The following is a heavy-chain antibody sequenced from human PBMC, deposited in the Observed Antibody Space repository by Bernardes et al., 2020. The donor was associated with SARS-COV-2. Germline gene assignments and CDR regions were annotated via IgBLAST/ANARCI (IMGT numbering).Heavy chain of an antibody. CDR3: ARDNLLGEYDTTGYAFDY. CDR2: VSYSGST. J-gene: IGHJ4*01. D-gene: IGHD3-22*01. Sequence: SETLSLTCTVSGGSISSYYWRWIRKPPGKGLEWIGYVSYSGSTNYNPSLKSRVTISVDTSKNQFSLKLRSVTAADTAVYYCARDNLLGEYDTTGYAFDYWGQGTLVTVSS. CDR1: GGSISSYY. V-gene: IGHV4-59*01.